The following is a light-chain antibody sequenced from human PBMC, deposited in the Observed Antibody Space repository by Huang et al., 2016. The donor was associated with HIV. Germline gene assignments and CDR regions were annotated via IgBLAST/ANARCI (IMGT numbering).Light chain of an antibody. Sequence: DIQMTQSPSSLSAFVGDTVTITCRASQVIGNSLAWYQQKPGRPPTLLIYVASTLQSGVPSRFSGSGSGTDFTLTISNLQTEDIATYYCQKYDRAPRTFGQGTRV. CDR1: QVIGNS. CDR3: QKYDRAPRT. V-gene: IGKV1-27*01. CDR2: VAS. J-gene: IGKJ1*01.